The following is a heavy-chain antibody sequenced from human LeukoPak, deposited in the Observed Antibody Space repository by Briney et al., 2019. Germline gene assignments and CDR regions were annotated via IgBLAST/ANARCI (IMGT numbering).Heavy chain of an antibody. CDR3: ARGDTAMVTGYFDY. D-gene: IGHD5-18*01. J-gene: IGHJ4*02. CDR1: GFTFDDYA. Sequence: GGSLRLSCAASGFTFDDYAMHWVRQAPGKGLEWVSGISWNSGSIGYADSVKGRFTISRDNAKSSLYLQMNSLRAEDMALYYCARGDTAMVTGYFDYWGQGTLVTVSS. CDR2: ISWNSGSI. V-gene: IGHV3-9*03.